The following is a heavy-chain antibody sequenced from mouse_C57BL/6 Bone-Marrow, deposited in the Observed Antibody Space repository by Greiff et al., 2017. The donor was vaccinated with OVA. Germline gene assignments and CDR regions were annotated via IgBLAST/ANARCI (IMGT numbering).Heavy chain of an antibody. CDR3: ARGYYGSSWFAY. CDR1: GYTFTSYW. Sequence: QVQLQQPGAELVRPGTSVKLSCKASGYTFTSYWMHWVKQRPGQGLAWIGVIDPSDSYTNYNQKFKGKATLTVDTSSSTAYMQLSSLTSEDSAVYYCARGYYGSSWFAYWGQGTLVTVSA. J-gene: IGHJ3*01. V-gene: IGHV1-59*01. D-gene: IGHD1-1*01. CDR2: IDPSDSYT.